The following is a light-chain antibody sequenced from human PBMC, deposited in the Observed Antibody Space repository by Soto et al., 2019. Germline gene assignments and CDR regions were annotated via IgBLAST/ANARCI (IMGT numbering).Light chain of an antibody. CDR1: SSDVGGYNY. CDR3: SSYTSSTTFV. V-gene: IGLV2-14*03. CDR2: DVT. J-gene: IGLJ1*01. Sequence: QSVLTQPASVSGAPVQSLTIFCTGTSSDVGGYNYVSWYQQHPGKAPKLMISDVTNRPSGVSNRFSGSKSGNTASLTISGLQAEDEAEYYCSSYTSSTTFVFGTGTKVTVL.